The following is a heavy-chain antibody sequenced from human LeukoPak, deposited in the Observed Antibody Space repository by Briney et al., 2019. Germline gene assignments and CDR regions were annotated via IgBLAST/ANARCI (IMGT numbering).Heavy chain of an antibody. CDR3: TRSRGYGRFFNWFDP. J-gene: IGHJ5*02. CDR2: IRSKAYGGTT. V-gene: IGHV3-49*03. D-gene: IGHD3-3*01. CDR1: GFTFGDYA. Sequence: PGGSLRLSCTASGFTFGDYAMSWFRQAPGKGLEWVGFIRSKAYGGTTEYAASVKGRFTIPRDDSKSIAYLQMNILKTEDTAVYYCTRSRGYGRFFNWFDPWGQGTLVTVSS.